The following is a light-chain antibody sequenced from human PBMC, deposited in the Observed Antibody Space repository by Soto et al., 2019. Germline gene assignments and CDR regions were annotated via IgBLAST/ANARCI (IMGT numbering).Light chain of an antibody. CDR3: QQYYSYPQT. CDR2: AAS. J-gene: IGKJ1*01. V-gene: IGKV1-8*01. CDR1: QGISSY. Sequence: AIRMTQSPSSFSASTGDRVTITCRASQGISSYLAWYQQKPGKAPKLLIYAASTLQSGVPSRFSGCGSGTDFTLTISCLQSEDFATYYCQQYYSYPQTFGQGTKV.